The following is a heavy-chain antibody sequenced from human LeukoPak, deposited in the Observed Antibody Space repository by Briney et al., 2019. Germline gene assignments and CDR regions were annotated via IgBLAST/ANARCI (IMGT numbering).Heavy chain of an antibody. CDR3: ARVVVNGVPIDY. Sequence: LSGGSLRLSCAASGFTFRNFGMTWVRQAPGKGLEWVSSISGSGVDTYYADSVKGRFTISRDNSRNTLYLQMNSLRAEDTAVYCCARVVVNGVPIDYWGQGTLVTVSS. D-gene: IGHD3-22*01. CDR1: GFTFRNFG. J-gene: IGHJ4*02. V-gene: IGHV3-23*01. CDR2: ISGSGVDT.